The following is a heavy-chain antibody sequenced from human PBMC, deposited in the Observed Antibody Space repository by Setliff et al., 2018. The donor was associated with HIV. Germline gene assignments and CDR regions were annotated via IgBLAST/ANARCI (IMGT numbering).Heavy chain of an antibody. CDR1: GYTLTSYG. CDR2: ISAYNGNT. D-gene: IGHD4-17*01. Sequence: VSSVKVSCKASGYTLTSYGISWVRQAPGQGLEWMGWISAYNGNTNYAQKLQGRVTMTTDTSTSTAYMELRSLRSDDTAVYYCARDKRSFYGDYEGDAFDIWGQGTMVTVSS. J-gene: IGHJ3*02. CDR3: ARDKRSFYGDYEGDAFDI. V-gene: IGHV1-18*01.